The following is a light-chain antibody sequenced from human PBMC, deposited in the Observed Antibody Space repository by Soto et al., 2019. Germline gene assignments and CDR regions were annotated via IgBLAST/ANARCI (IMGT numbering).Light chain of an antibody. J-gene: IGKJ2*01. CDR1: QSVSSAY. Sequence: EIVLTQSPGTLSLSPGERATLSCRASQSVSSAYLAWYQQIPGQAPRLLIYGASSMATGIPERFSGSGSGTDLALTISGLEPEDFAVYYCQQSGSSFYTFGHGTKLEIK. CDR2: GAS. CDR3: QQSGSSFYT. V-gene: IGKV3-20*01.